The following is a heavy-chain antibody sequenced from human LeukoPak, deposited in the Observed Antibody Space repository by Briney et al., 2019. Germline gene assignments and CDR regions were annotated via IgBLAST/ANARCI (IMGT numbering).Heavy chain of an antibody. CDR2: INWNGGST. V-gene: IGHV3-20*04. D-gene: IGHD3-9*01. CDR3: ARGGWDILTGADAFDI. CDR1: GFTFDDYG. J-gene: IGHJ3*02. Sequence: RAGGSLRLSCAASGFTFDDYGMSWVRQAPGKGLEWVSGINWNGGSTGYADSVKGRFTISRDNAKNSLYLQMNSLRAEDTAVYYCARGGWDILTGADAFDIWGQGTMVTVSS.